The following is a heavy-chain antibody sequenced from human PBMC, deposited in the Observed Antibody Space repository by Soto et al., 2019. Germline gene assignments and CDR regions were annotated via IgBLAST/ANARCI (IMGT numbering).Heavy chain of an antibody. D-gene: IGHD3-3*01. Sequence: QVQLVQSGAEVKKPGASVKVSCKASGYTFTSYDINWVRQATGQGLEWMGWMNPNSGNTGYAQKFPRRVTMTRNTPISTAYMELITLSSEHPAFYYCATALRTGRFTNWGQRTPVTLSS. CDR2: MNPNSGNT. J-gene: IGHJ4*02. CDR1: GYTFTSYD. CDR3: ATALRTGRFTN. V-gene: IGHV1-8*01.